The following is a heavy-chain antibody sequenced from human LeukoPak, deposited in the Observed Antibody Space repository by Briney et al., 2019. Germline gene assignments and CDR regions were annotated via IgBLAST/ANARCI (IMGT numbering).Heavy chain of an antibody. Sequence: GGSLRLSCEASGFIFDDYGMHWVRQAPGKGLEWVSGISRNNARGYAGSVRGRVTVSRDNARNSLYLQMNSLREEDTALYYCAKEDVTRKGYMDVWGKGTTVTVSS. V-gene: IGHV3-9*01. J-gene: IGHJ6*04. CDR1: GFIFDDYG. D-gene: IGHD1-14*01. CDR2: ISRNNAR. CDR3: AKEDVTRKGYMDV.